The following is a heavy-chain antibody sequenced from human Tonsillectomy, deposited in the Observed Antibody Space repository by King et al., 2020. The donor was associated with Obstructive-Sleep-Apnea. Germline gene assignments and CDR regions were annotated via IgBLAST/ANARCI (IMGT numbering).Heavy chain of an antibody. CDR3: VGYYFDY. D-gene: IGHD6-25*01. V-gene: IGHV3-33*03. CDR1: GFTFRDYG. CDR2: IFYDGSNK. Sequence: VQLVESGGGVVQPGRSLRLSCVASGFTFRDYGMHWVRQPPGKGLELLAMIFYDGSNKDYADSGKGRYTISRDNSKNTLYLQMNSLRVEDTALYFCVGYYFDYWGQGTLVTVSS. J-gene: IGHJ4*02.